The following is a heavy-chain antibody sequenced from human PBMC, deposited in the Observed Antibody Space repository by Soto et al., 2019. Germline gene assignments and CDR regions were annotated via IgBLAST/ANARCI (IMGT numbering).Heavy chain of an antibody. Sequence: QVQLVQSGAEVKKPGASVKVSCKASGYTFTSYDINWVRQATGQGLEWMGWMNPNSGNTGYAQKFQGRVTMTRNTSKSTAYMELSSLRSEDTAVYYCARMYSSGWYFRSHYYYGMDVWGQGTTVTVSS. CDR1: GYTFTSYD. V-gene: IGHV1-8*01. D-gene: IGHD6-19*01. CDR2: MNPNSGNT. J-gene: IGHJ6*02. CDR3: ARMYSSGWYFRSHYYYGMDV.